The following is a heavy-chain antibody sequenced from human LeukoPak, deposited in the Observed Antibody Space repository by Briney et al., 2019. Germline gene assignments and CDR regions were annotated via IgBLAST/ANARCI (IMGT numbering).Heavy chain of an antibody. CDR1: GFTFSSYG. CDR2: ISGSGGST. D-gene: IGHD3-22*01. Sequence: GGTLRLSCAASGFTFSSYGMSWVRQAPGKGLEWVSAISGSGGSTYYADSVKGRFTISRDNSKNTLYLQMNSLRAEDTAVYYCAKDFRDSSGCYVGYWGQGTLVTVSS. J-gene: IGHJ4*02. V-gene: IGHV3-23*01. CDR3: AKDFRDSSGCYVGY.